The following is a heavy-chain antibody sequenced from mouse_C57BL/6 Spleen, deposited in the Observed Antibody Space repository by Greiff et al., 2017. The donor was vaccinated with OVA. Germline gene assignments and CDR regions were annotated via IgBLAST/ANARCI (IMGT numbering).Heavy chain of an antibody. CDR2: IHPNSGST. D-gene: IGHD2-4*01. V-gene: IGHV1-64*01. CDR1: GYTFTSYW. Sequence: QVQLQQPGAELVKPGASVKLSCKASGYTFTSYWMHWVKQRPGQGLEWIGMIHPNSGSTNYNEKFKSTATLTVDKASSTAYMQLSSLTSEDSAGYYCARYDYEYYFDDWGKGTTLTVSA. CDR3: ARYDYEYYFDD. J-gene: IGHJ2*01.